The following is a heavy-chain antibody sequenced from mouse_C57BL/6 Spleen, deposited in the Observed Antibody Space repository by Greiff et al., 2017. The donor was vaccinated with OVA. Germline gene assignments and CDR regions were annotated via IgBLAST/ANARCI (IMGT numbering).Heavy chain of an antibody. Sequence: EVQLQQSGPGLVKPSQSLSLTCSVTGYSITSGYYWNWIRQFPGNKLEWMGYISYDGSNNYNPSLKNRISITRDTSKNQFFLKLNSVTTEDTATYYCARSIYPYAMDYWGQGTSVTVSS. CDR2: ISYDGSN. J-gene: IGHJ4*01. CDR1: GYSITSGYY. CDR3: ARSIYPYAMDY. V-gene: IGHV3-6*01. D-gene: IGHD2-1*01.